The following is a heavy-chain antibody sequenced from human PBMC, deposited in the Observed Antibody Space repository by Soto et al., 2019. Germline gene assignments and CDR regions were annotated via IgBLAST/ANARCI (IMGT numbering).Heavy chain of an antibody. CDR3: ARGLYSDGPTDDYVNWQPLL. D-gene: IGHD1-1*01. V-gene: IGHV1-69*01. CDR2: IIPLFGEA. CDR1: GGKFSTFA. Sequence: QVQLVQSGAEVQRPGSSVKVSCKASGGKFSTFAINWVRQAPGHGLEWMGGIIPLFGEANYARKFQGRVTLTADESTTTAFMELTRLRSDDTAVYYGARGLYSDGPTDDYVNWQPLLWGQGTRITVTS. J-gene: IGHJ4*02.